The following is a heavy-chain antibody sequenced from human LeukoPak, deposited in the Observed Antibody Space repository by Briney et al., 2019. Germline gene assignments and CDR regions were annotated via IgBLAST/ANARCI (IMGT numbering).Heavy chain of an antibody. Sequence: PSETLSLTCAVSGYFISSGYYWGWIRQPPGKGLEWIGSIYHSGSTYFNPSLKSRVTISVDTSTQQFSLTLSSVTAADTAVYFCARVAASGTALDAFDNWGQGTMVTVSS. V-gene: IGHV4-38-2*01. D-gene: IGHD6-13*01. CDR3: ARVAASGTALDAFDN. CDR2: IYHSGST. CDR1: GYFISSGYY. J-gene: IGHJ3*02.